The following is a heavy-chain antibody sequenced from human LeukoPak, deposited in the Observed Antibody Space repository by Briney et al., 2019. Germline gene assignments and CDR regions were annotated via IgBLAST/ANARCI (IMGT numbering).Heavy chain of an antibody. D-gene: IGHD6-19*01. CDR3: ARGAVDRREIAVAGFFDY. CDR1: GGTFSSYA. V-gene: IGHV1-69*13. Sequence: ASVKVSCKASGGTFSSYAISWVRQAPGQGLEWMGGIIPIFGTANYAQKFQGRVTITADESTSTAYMELSSLRSEDTAVYYCARGAVDRREIAVAGFFDYWGQGTLVTVSS. J-gene: IGHJ4*02. CDR2: IIPIFGTA.